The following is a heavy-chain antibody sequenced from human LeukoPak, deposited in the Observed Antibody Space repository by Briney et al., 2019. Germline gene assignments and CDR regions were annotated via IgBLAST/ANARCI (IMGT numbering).Heavy chain of an antibody. D-gene: IGHD6-19*01. CDR2: IIPIFGTA. V-gene: IGHV1-69*01. J-gene: IGHJ6*03. Sequence: GSSVKVSCKASGGTFSSYAISWVRQAPGQGLEWMGGIIPIFGTANYAQKFQGRVTITADESTSTAYMELSRLRSDDTAVYYCARGVAGSYYYYYMDVWGKGTTVTISS. CDR1: GGTFSSYA. CDR3: ARGVAGSYYYYYMDV.